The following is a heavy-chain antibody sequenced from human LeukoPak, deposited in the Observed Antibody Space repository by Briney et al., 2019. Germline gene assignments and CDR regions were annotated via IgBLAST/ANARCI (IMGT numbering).Heavy chain of an antibody. J-gene: IGHJ2*01. Sequence: GGSLRLSCAASGFTFSSYWMHWVRQAPGKGLVWVSRINTDGSSTSYADSVKGRFTISRDNAKNTLYLQMNSLRAEDTAVYYCASTIVTTVYPPGWYFDLWGRGTQVTVSS. V-gene: IGHV3-74*01. D-gene: IGHD4-17*01. CDR1: GFTFSSYW. CDR3: ASTIVTTVYPPGWYFDL. CDR2: INTDGSST.